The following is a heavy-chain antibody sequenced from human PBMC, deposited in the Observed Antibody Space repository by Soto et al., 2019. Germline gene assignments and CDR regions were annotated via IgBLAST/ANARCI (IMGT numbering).Heavy chain of an antibody. CDR2: IIPIFGTA. CDR3: AWIAAAGTGYGMDV. CDR1: GGTFSSYA. Sequence: SVKVSCKASGGTFSSYAISWVRQAPGQGLEWMGGIIPIFGTANYAQKFQGRVTITADESTSTAYMELSSLRSEDKAVYYCAWIAAAGTGYGMDVWGQGTTVTVSS. D-gene: IGHD6-13*01. J-gene: IGHJ6*02. V-gene: IGHV1-69*13.